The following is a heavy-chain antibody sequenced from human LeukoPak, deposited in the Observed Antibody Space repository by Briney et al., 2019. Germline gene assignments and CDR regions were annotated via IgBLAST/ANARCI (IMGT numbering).Heavy chain of an antibody. Sequence: SETLSLTCTVSGYSISSGYYWDWIRQPPGKGLEWIGSIYHNGNTFYNPSLKSRITISVDTSKNQFSLKLSSVTAADTAVYYCARDSLGPPIPDYWGQGTLVTVSS. CDR1: GYSISSGYY. J-gene: IGHJ4*02. CDR3: ARDSLGPPIPDY. V-gene: IGHV4-38-2*02. D-gene: IGHD1-26*01. CDR2: IYHNGNT.